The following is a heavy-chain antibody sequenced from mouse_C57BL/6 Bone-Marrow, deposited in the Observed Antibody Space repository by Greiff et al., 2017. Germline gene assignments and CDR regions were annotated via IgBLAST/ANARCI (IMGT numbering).Heavy chain of an antibody. J-gene: IGHJ3*01. CDR2: IYPRSGNT. CDR1: GYTFTSYG. D-gene: IGHD1-1*01. V-gene: IGHV1-81*01. CDR3: ASPGIYYYGSSPAY. Sequence: VMLVESGAELARPGASVKLSCKASGYTFTSYGISWVKQRTGQGLEWIGEIYPRSGNTYYNEKFKGKATLTADKSSSTAYMELRSLTSEDSAVYFCASPGIYYYGSSPAYWGQGTLVTVSA.